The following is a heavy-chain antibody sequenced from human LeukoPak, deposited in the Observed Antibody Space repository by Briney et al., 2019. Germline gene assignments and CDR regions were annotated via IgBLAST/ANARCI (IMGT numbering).Heavy chain of an antibody. CDR2: ISGSGGST. Sequence: GRSLRLSCAASGFTFSSDAMSWGCQAPGKGLEWVSAISGSGGSTNYADSVKGRFTISRDNSKNTLYLQMMSLRAEDTAVVYCASPSPTGRIAAAGGDAFDISGQGTMVTVSS. J-gene: IGHJ3*02. D-gene: IGHD6-13*01. CDR3: ASPSPTGRIAAAGGDAFDI. CDR1: GFTFSSDA. V-gene: IGHV3-23*01.